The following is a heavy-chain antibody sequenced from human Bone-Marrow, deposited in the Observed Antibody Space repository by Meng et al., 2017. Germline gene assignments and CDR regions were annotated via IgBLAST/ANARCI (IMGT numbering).Heavy chain of an antibody. Sequence: SETLSLTCAVYGGSFSGYYCSWIRQPPGKGLEWIGEINHSGSTNYNPSLKSRVTISVDTSKNQFSLKLSSVTAADTAVYYCAGEPDYYGSGLDYWGQGTLVTVSS. J-gene: IGHJ4*02. CDR1: GGSFSGYY. CDR3: AGEPDYYGSGLDY. D-gene: IGHD3-10*01. CDR2: INHSGST. V-gene: IGHV4-34*01.